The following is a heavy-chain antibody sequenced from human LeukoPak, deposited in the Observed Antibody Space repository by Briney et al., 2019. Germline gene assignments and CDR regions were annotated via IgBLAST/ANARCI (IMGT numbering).Heavy chain of an antibody. D-gene: IGHD1-7*01. J-gene: IGHJ4*02. CDR2: IYYSGST. V-gene: IGHV4-39*07. CDR1: GGSISSSSYY. Sequence: SETLSLTCTVSGGSISSSSYYCGWIRQPPGKGLEWIGSIYYSGSTYYNPSLKSRVTISVDTSKNQFSLKLSSVTAADTAVYYCAREGITGTTRFLDYWGQGTLVTVSS. CDR3: AREGITGTTRFLDY.